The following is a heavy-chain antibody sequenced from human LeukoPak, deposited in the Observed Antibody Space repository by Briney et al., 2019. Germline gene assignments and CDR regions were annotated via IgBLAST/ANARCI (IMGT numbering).Heavy chain of an antibody. CDR1: GASLTIPTYY. D-gene: IGHD4-17*01. J-gene: IGHJ4*02. V-gene: IGHV4-61*01. CDR3: ARFKSGEFSYFYS. Sequence: PLETLSLTCSLSGASLTIPTYYPWSWIRQPPGKGLSFILSLFFTSYATLNPSLKNPVTLSVNPSNNQFSLNLSSVTAEDSDVYYCARFKSGEFSYFYSWGQGTLVAASS. CDR2: LFFTSYA.